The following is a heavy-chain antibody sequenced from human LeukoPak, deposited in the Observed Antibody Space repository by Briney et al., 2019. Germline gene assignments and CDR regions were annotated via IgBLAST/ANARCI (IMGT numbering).Heavy chain of an antibody. CDR1: GITFSRSW. Sequence: GGSLRLSCAASGITFSRSWMSWVRQAPGKGLEWVAFIKEDGSEKYYVDSVKGRFTISRDNAENSLYLQMNSMRAEDTAVYYCARDRGGRTGLDDWGQGTLVTVSS. D-gene: IGHD2-15*01. CDR2: IKEDGSEK. J-gene: IGHJ4*02. V-gene: IGHV3-7*04. CDR3: ARDRGGRTGLDD.